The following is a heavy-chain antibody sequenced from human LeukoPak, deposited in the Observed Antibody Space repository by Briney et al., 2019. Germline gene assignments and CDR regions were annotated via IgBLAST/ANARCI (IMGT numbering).Heavy chain of an antibody. V-gene: IGHV3-21*01. CDR3: ARDLHYYGSGP. J-gene: IGHJ5*02. CDR1: GFNFRDYS. D-gene: IGHD3-10*01. CDR2: ISGTSSYM. Sequence: GSLRLSCVAYGFNFRDYSMNWVRRAPGKGLDWVSGISGTSSYMYYGDSVKGRFTVSRDNAKNSLYLQMESLRVEDTAVYYCARDLHYYGSGPWGQGTLVTVSS.